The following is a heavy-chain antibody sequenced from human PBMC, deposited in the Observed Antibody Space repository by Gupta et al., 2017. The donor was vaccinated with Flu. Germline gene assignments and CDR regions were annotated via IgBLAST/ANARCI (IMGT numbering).Heavy chain of an antibody. D-gene: IGHD2-15*01. CDR1: GYTSPSSD. V-gene: IGHV1-8*01. CDR2: MNPNSGNT. CDR3: ARGVAGGNEIDY. J-gene: IGHJ4*02. Sequence: QVQLVHGGAELKKPGASVKVSATASGYTSPSSDSTWLRQATGQGLEWLGWMNPNSGNTGYEQKFQGRVTMTRNTSISTAYMELSSLRSEDTAVYYCARGVAGGNEIDYWGQGTLVTGSS.